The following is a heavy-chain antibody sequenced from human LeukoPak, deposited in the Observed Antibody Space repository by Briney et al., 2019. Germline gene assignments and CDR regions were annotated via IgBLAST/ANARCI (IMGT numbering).Heavy chain of an antibody. D-gene: IGHD2-15*01. J-gene: IGHJ5*01. Sequence: PGGSLRLSCAASGFTFSSYAMNWVRQAPGKGLEWVSTISGSDGSTYYADSVKGRFTISRDNSKNTLYLQMNSLRAEDTAVYYCAKDSAAATPDWFDSWGQGTLVTVSS. V-gene: IGHV3-23*01. CDR3: AKDSAAATPDWFDS. CDR1: GFTFSSYA. CDR2: ISGSDGST.